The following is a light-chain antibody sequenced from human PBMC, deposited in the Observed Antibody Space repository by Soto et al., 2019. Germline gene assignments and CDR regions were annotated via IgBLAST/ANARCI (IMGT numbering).Light chain of an antibody. Sequence: QSALTQPPSVSGSPGQSVTISCTGTSSDVGSYNRVSWYQQPPGTAPKLMIYEVSNRPSGVPDRFSGSKSGNTAPLTISGLQAEDEAAYYCSSYPSSSTYVFGTGTKVTVL. CDR1: SSDVGSYNR. CDR2: EVS. CDR3: SSYPSSSTYV. V-gene: IGLV2-18*02. J-gene: IGLJ1*01.